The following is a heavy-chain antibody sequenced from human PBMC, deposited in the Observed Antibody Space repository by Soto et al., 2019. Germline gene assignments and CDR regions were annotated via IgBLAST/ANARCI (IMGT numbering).Heavy chain of an antibody. J-gene: IGHJ4*02. V-gene: IGHV1-2*02. Sequence: ASVKVSCKASGGTFSNSAIAWVRQAPGQGLEWMGWINPNSGDTKYAQKFQGRVTMTRDTSTRTAYMEVGRLTSDDTAVYYCARSLSTIGGRPDSWGQGTLVTVSS. D-gene: IGHD6-6*01. CDR1: GGTFSNSA. CDR2: INPNSGDT. CDR3: ARSLSTIGGRPDS.